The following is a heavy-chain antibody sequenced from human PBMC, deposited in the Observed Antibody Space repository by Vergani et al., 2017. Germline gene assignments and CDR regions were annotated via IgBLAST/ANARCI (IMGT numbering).Heavy chain of an antibody. CDR1: GFTFSTYA. CDR3: VNDAGSYENFFDS. Sequence: EVQLLESGGSLKQPGGSVRLSCAASGFTFSTYAMHWVRQAPGKGLEWVSALTGGGGSTYYADSFKGRFIISRDNSRDTLYLQMNSLRPEDTATYYCVNDAGSYENFFDSWGQGTLVTFSS. D-gene: IGHD1-26*01. V-gene: IGHV3-23*01. J-gene: IGHJ4*02. CDR2: LTGGGGST.